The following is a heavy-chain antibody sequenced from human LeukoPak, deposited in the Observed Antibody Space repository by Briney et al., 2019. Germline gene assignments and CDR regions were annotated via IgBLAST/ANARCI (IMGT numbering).Heavy chain of an antibody. D-gene: IGHD5-12*01. Sequence: SEPLSLTCTVSGGSITTYYWNWIRQPPGKGLEWIGYVYYSGSTNYNPSLKSRVTISVDTSKNHFSLNLTSVTAADTAIYYCARVNGAYDGPLDVWGQGTTVTVSS. CDR1: GGSITTYY. V-gene: IGHV4-59*01. CDR2: VYYSGST. CDR3: ARVNGAYDGPLDV. J-gene: IGHJ6*02.